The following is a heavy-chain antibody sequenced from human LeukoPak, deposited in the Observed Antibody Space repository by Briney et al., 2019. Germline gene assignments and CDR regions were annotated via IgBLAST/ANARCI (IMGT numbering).Heavy chain of an antibody. J-gene: IGHJ4*02. V-gene: IGHV3-30*02. D-gene: IGHD2-2*01. CDR1: GFTFSSYG. CDR3: AKRSDYCSSTTCSYFHY. CDR2: IPYDGSNK. Sequence: PGGSLRLSCAASGFTFSSYGIHWVRQATGKGLEWVAFIPYDGSNKYYADSVKGRFTISRDNSKNTIYLQMNSLRAEDTAVYYCAKRSDYCSSTTCSYFHYWGQGTLVTVSS.